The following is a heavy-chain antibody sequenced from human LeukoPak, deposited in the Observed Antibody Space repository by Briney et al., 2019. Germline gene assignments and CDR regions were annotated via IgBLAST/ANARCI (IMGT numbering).Heavy chain of an antibody. V-gene: IGHV3-30*18. CDR3: AKSEGFVGGSYWGGYFDY. J-gene: IGHJ4*02. Sequence: GGSLRLSCAASGFTFSSYGMHWVRQAPGKGLEWVAVISYDGSNKYYGDSVKGRCTISRDNSKNTLYLQMNSLRAEDTAVYYCAKSEGFVGGSYWGGYFDYWGQGTLVTVSS. D-gene: IGHD1-26*01. CDR1: GFTFSSYG. CDR2: ISYDGSNK.